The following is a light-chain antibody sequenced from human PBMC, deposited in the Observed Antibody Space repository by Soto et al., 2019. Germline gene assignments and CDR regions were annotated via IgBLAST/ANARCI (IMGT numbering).Light chain of an antibody. Sequence: DIQMTQSPSTLSASVGDRVTITCRASQSISGWLAWYQQKPGKAPKLLIYDASSLQSGVPLRFSGSGSGTEFTLTISSLQPDDFVTYYCQQYNSYSRTFGQGTKVEIK. CDR1: QSISGW. V-gene: IGKV1-5*01. J-gene: IGKJ1*01. CDR3: QQYNSYSRT. CDR2: DAS.